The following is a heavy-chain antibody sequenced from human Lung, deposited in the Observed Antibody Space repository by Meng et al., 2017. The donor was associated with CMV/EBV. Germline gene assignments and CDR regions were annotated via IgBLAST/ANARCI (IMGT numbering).Heavy chain of an antibody. Sequence: GESXKISXEASGFHFSGHYMSWIRQAPGKGLEWVAYISPSSKTIYYADSVKGRFTISRDNAKKSLSLEMNSLRGEDTAVYYCARDFGDYFTYGPGYWGQGTLVTVSS. J-gene: IGHJ4*02. D-gene: IGHD4-17*01. V-gene: IGHV3-11*01. CDR1: GFHFSGHY. CDR3: ARDFGDYFTYGPGY. CDR2: ISPSSKTI.